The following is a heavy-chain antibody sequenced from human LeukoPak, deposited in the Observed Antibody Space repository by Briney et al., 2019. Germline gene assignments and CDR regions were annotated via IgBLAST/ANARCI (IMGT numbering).Heavy chain of an antibody. J-gene: IGHJ5*02. V-gene: IGHV4-34*01. Sequence: SETLSLTCAVYGGSLSGYYWSWIRQPPGKGLEWIGEINHSGSTNYNPSLKSRVTISVDTSKNQFSLKLSSVTAADTAVYYCATSIVVVPAATPHNWFDPWGQGTLDTVSS. CDR1: GGSLSGYY. CDR2: INHSGST. CDR3: ATSIVVVPAATPHNWFDP. D-gene: IGHD2-2*02.